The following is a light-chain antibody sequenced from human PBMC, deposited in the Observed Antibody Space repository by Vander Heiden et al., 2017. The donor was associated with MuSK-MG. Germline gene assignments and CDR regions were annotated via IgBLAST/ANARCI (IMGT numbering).Light chain of an antibody. J-gene: IGLJ2*01. CDR3: QSYDSSLSVVV. CDR1: SSNIGAGYD. V-gene: IGLV1-40*01. CDR2: GNS. Sequence: QSVLTQPPSVSGAPGQRVTISCTGSSSNIGAGYDVHWYQQLPGTAPKPLIYGNSNRPSGVPDRFSGSKSGTSASLAITGLQAEDEADDYCQSYDSSLSVVVFGGGTKLTVL.